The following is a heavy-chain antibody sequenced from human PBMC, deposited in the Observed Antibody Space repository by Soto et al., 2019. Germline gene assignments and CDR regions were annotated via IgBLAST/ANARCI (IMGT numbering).Heavy chain of an antibody. V-gene: IGHV4-4*02. CDR3: ARLVYDTRLNYMYFDF. Sequence: SWTLSLTCAVSGVSISSGNWWTWVLQTPQRGLEYIGEIFHDGTANYYPSFERRVAISVDTSKNQFSLKLTSVTAADTAIYFCARLVYDTRLNYMYFDFWGQGALVTVSS. D-gene: IGHD2-8*01. CDR2: IFHDGTA. J-gene: IGHJ4*02. CDR1: GVSISSGNW.